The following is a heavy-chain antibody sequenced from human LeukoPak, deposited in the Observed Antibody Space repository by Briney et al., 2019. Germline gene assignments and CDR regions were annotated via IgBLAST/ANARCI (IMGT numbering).Heavy chain of an antibody. CDR2: MNPNSGNT. D-gene: IGHD6-13*01. CDR3: AREIAAADNYYYYMDV. V-gene: IGHV1-8*01. Sequence: ASVKVSCKASGYTFTSYDINWVRQATGQGLEWMGWMNPNSGNTGYAQKFQGRVTMTRNTSISTAYMELSSLRSEDTAVYYCAREIAAADNYYYYMDVWGKGTTVTVSS. J-gene: IGHJ6*03. CDR1: GYTFTSYD.